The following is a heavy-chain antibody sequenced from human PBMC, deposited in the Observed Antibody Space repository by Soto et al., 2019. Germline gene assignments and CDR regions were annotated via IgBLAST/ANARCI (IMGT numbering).Heavy chain of an antibody. CDR2: ISGSGGST. D-gene: IGHD2-2*01. Sequence: GGSLRLSCAASGFTFSSYAMSWVRQAPGKGLEWVSAISGSGGSTYYADSVKGRFTISRDNSKNTLYLQMNSLRAEDTAVYYCAKNWVVVVPAANLVRRDLSWGQGTLVTVSS. CDR3: AKNWVVVVPAANLVRRDLS. CDR1: GFTFSSYA. V-gene: IGHV3-23*01. J-gene: IGHJ4*02.